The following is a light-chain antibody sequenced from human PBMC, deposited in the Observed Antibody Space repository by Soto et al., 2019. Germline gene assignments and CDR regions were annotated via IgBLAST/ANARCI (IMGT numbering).Light chain of an antibody. J-gene: IGKJ5*01. CDR3: RHYYTYPIS. CDR2: EAS. V-gene: IGKV1-5*03. CDR1: QSISSW. Sequence: DIQMTQSPSTLSASVGDRVTITCRASQSISSWLAWYQQKPGRAPNLLIYEASTLESGVPSRFSGSGSGTKFTLTISSLQPDDFATYYCRHYYTYPISYGQGTRLEIK.